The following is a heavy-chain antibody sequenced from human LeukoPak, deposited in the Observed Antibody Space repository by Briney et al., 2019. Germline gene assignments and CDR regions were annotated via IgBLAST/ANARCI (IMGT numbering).Heavy chain of an antibody. J-gene: IGHJ5*02. CDR1: GGSISSSSYY. V-gene: IGHV4-39*07. CDR3: ARGGGPVCSGGSCYSLNWFDP. Sequence: SETLSLTCTVSGGSISSSSYYWGWIRQPPGKGLEWIGSIYYSGSTYYNPSLKSRVTISVDTSKNQFSLKLSSVTAADTAVYYCARGGGPVCSGGSCYSLNWFDPWGQGTLVTVSS. CDR2: IYYSGST. D-gene: IGHD2-15*01.